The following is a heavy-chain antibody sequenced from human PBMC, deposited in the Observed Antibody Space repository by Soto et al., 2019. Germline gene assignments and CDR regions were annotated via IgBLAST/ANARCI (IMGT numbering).Heavy chain of an antibody. CDR2: IYYSGST. CDR1: GGSISSYY. J-gene: IGHJ5*02. V-gene: IGHV4-59*01. D-gene: IGHD3-22*01. CDR3: SRVSYYYDSSGYSPGPFDP. Sequence: PSETLSLTCTVSGGSISSYYWSWIRQPPGRGLEWIGYIYYSGSTNYNPSLKSRVTISVDTSKNQFSLKLSSVTAADTAVYYCSRVSYYYDSSGYSPGPFDPWGQGTLVTVSS.